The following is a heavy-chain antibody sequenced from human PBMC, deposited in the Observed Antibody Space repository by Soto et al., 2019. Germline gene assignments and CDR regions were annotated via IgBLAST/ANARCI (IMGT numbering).Heavy chain of an antibody. Sequence: QVQLQQWGAGLLKPSETLSLTCVVYGGSFSGYYWSWIRQSPGKGLEWIGGINHRGSTNYNPSLESRVTISVDTSKTQFSLKLASVTAAETAMYYCARDGFCTSTTCRVGNWFDPWGQGTLVTVSS. V-gene: IGHV4-34*01. D-gene: IGHD2-2*01. CDR3: ARDGFCTSTTCRVGNWFDP. CDR1: GGSFSGYY. CDR2: INHRGST. J-gene: IGHJ5*02.